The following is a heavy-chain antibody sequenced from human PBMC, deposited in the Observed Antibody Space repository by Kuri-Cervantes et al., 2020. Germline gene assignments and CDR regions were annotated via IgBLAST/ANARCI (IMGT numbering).Heavy chain of an antibody. CDR3: AKDLVKAGSMIVVVIPDAFDI. CDR2: ISSSSSTI. D-gene: IGHD3-22*01. Sequence: GESLKISCAASGFTFSDYYMSWIRQAPGKGLEWVSYISSSSSTIYYADSVKGRFTISRDNSKNTLYLQMNSLRAEDTAVYYCAKDLVKAGSMIVVVIPDAFDIWGQGTMVTVSS. CDR1: GFTFSDYY. V-gene: IGHV3-11*01. J-gene: IGHJ3*02.